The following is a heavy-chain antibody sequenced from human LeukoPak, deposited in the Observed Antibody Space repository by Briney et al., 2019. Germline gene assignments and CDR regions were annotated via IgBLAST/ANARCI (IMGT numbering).Heavy chain of an antibody. CDR3: ARNQQLGGHSYYYYGMDV. CDR1: GFTFSSYW. J-gene: IGHJ6*02. Sequence: GGSLRLSCAASGFTFSSYWMNWARQAPGKGLEWVASINHNGNVNYYVDSVKGRFTISRDNSKNTLYLQMNSLRADDTAIYYCARNQQLGGHSYYYYGMDVWGQGTTVTVSS. D-gene: IGHD3-16*01. CDR2: INHNGNVN. V-gene: IGHV3-7*03.